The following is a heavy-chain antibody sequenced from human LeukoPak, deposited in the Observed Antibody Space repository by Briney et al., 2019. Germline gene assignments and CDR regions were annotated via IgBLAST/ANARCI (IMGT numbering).Heavy chain of an antibody. CDR3: ANGGTYSSGP. J-gene: IGHJ5*02. CDR2: ITSSSSYI. Sequence: GGSLRLSCAASGFIFSSYGMNWVRQAPGKGLEWVSSITSSSSYIYYADSVKGRFTISRDNAKNSLYLQMNSLRAEDTAVYYCANGGTYSSGPWGQGTLVTVSS. D-gene: IGHD3-22*01. V-gene: IGHV3-21*01. CDR1: GFIFSSYG.